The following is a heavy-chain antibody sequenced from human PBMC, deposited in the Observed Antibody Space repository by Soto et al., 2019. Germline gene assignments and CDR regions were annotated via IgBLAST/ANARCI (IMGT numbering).Heavy chain of an antibody. CDR3: ARDGAPGPSYYCMDV. J-gene: IGHJ6*03. CDR2: IWYDGSNK. V-gene: IGHV3-33*01. D-gene: IGHD3-16*01. Sequence: QVQLVESGGGVVQSGRSLRLSCAASGFTFSSYGMHWVRQAPGKGLEWVAVIWYDGSNKYYADSVKGRFTISRDNSKNTLYLQMNSLRAEDTAVYYCARDGAPGPSYYCMDVWGKGTTVTVSS. CDR1: GFTFSSYG.